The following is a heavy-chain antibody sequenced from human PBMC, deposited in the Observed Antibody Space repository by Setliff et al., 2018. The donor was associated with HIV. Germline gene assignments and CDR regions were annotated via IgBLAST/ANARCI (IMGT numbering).Heavy chain of an antibody. J-gene: IGHJ4*02. CDR3: ARERAPHEPVFDS. CDR2: ISGGGGST. V-gene: IGHV3-23*01. Sequence: GGSLRLSCAASGFTFSTYAMTWVRQAPGKGLEWVSTISGGGGSTYYADSVKGRFTISRDNSKNTLYLQMNSLRSDDTAIYYCARERAPHEPVFDSWGQGTLVTVSS. CDR1: GFTFSTYA. D-gene: IGHD4-4*01.